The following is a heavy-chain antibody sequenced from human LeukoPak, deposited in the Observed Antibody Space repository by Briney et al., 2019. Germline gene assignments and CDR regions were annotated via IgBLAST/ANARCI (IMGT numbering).Heavy chain of an antibody. J-gene: IGHJ4*02. D-gene: IGHD2/OR15-2a*01. CDR2: IYYSGST. V-gene: IGHV4-59*08. CDR1: GGSISSYY. Sequence: PSETLSLTCTVSGGSISSYYWSWIRQPPGKGLEWIGYIYYSGSTNYNPSLKSRVSISVDRSKNQFSLRLSSVTAADTAVYYCARGNRRPSSYYFDYWGQGTLVTVSS. CDR3: ARGNRRPSSYYFDY.